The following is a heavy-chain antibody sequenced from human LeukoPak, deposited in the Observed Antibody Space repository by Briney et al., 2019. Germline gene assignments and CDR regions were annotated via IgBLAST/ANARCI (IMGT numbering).Heavy chain of an antibody. J-gene: IGHJ5*02. CDR2: IYTSGST. V-gene: IGHV4-4*07. D-gene: IGHD2-2*01. CDR1: GGSISSYY. Sequence: SETLSLTCTVSGGSISSYYWSWIRQPAGKGLEWIGRIYTSGSTNYNPSLKSRVTMSVDTSKNQFSLKLSSVTAADTAVYYCARVVVPAAIGWFDPWGQGTLVTVSS. CDR3: ARVVVPAAIGWFDP.